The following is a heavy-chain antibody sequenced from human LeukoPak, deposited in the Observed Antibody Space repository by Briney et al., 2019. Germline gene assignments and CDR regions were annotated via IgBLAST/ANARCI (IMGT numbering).Heavy chain of an antibody. CDR1: GGSISSYY. CDR2: IYYSGST. CDR3: AIQGYSSSWTPRYYYYYGMDV. D-gene: IGHD6-13*01. Sequence: SETLSLTCTVSGGSISSYYWGWIRQPPGKGLEWIGSIYYSGSTYYNPSLKSRVTISVDTSKNQFSLKLSSVTAADTAVYYCAIQGYSSSWTPRYYYYYGMDVWGQGTTVTVSS. J-gene: IGHJ6*02. V-gene: IGHV4-39*01.